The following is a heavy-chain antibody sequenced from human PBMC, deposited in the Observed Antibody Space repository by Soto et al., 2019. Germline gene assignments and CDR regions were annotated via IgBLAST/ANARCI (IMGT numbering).Heavy chain of an antibody. CDR1: GFTFSSYA. J-gene: IGHJ6*02. Sequence: GGSLRLSCAASGFTFSSYAMHWVRQAPGKGLEWVAVISYDGSNKYYADSVKGRFTISRDNSKNTLYLQMNSLRAEDTAVYYCARASRMDYYYYYGMDVWGQGATVTVSS. D-gene: IGHD2-2*01. V-gene: IGHV3-30-3*01. CDR3: ARASRMDYYYYYGMDV. CDR2: ISYDGSNK.